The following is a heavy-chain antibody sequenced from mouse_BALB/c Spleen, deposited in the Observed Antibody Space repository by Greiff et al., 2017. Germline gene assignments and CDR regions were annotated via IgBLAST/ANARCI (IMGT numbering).Heavy chain of an antibody. Sequence: EVQLQQSGAELVRPGALVKLSCKASGFNIKDYYMHWVKQRPEQGLEWIGWIDPENGNTIYDPKFQGKASITADTSSNTAYLQLSSLTSEDTAVYYCARGDGNPFAYWGRGTLVTVSA. V-gene: IGHV14-1*02. CDR1: GFNIKDYY. J-gene: IGHJ3*01. CDR2: IDPENGNT. D-gene: IGHD2-1*01. CDR3: ARGDGNPFAY.